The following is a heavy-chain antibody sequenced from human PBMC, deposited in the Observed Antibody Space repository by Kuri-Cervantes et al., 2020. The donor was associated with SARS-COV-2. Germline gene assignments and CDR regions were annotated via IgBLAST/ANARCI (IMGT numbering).Heavy chain of an antibody. CDR2: ISYDGSNK. J-gene: IGHJ4*02. D-gene: IGHD3-22*01. CDR1: GFTFSSYA. CDR3: AREARDYYDTSGYLDY. Sequence: GGSLRLSCAASGFTFSSYAMHWVRQAPGKGLEWVAVISYDGSNKYYADSVKGRFTISRDNSKNTLYLQMNSLSAEDTAVYYCAREARDYYDTSGYLDYWGQGCLVTVSS. V-gene: IGHV3-30*14.